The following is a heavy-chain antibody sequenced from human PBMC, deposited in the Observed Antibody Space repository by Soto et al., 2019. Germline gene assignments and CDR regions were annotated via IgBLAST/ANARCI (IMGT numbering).Heavy chain of an antibody. D-gene: IGHD1-1*01. J-gene: IGHJ5*02. CDR1: GFSLSTSGVA. CDR2: IYWDDDK. CDR3: AHRPPERGLASFDP. V-gene: IGHV2-5*02. Sequence: QITLKESGPTLVKPTQTLTLTCTFSGFSLSTSGVAVGWIRQPPGKALEWLALIYWDDDKRYSPSLKSRITITKDTSKNQVVLTMTNMDPVDTATYYCAHRPPERGLASFDPWGQGTLVTVSS.